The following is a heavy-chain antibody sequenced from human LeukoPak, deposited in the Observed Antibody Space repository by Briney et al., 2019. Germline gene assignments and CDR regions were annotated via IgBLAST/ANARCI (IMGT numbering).Heavy chain of an antibody. CDR3: ARSSWELLGGDWFDP. Sequence: SETLSPTCTVSGGSISNSSYYWGWIRQPPGKGLEWIGSIYYSGSTYYNPYLKSRVTISVDTSQNQFSLKLSSVTAADTAVYYCARSSWELLGGDWFDPWGQGTLVTVSS. CDR1: GGSISNSSYY. V-gene: IGHV4-39*07. CDR2: IYYSGST. D-gene: IGHD1-26*01. J-gene: IGHJ5*02.